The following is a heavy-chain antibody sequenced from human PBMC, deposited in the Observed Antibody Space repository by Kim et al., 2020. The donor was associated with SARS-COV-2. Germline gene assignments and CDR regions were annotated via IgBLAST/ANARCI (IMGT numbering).Heavy chain of an antibody. CDR1: GFTFSSYE. CDR3: ARDSYSSSSYYYYGMDV. Sequence: GGSLRLSCAASGFTFSSYEMNWVRQTPGKGLEWVSYISSSGSTIYYADSVRGRFTISRDNAKNSLYLQMNSLRAEDTAVYYCARDSYSSSSYYYYGMDVWGQGTTVTVSS. D-gene: IGHD6-6*01. V-gene: IGHV3-48*03. CDR2: ISSSGSTI. J-gene: IGHJ6*02.